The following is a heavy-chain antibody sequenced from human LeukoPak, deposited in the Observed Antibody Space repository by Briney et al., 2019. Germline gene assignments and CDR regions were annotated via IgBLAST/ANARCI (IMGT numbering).Heavy chain of an antibody. CDR2: IYYSGST. J-gene: IGHJ5*02. Sequence: SETLSLTCTVSGGSISSSSYYWGWIRQPPGKGLEWIGSIYYSGSTYYNPSLKSRVTISVDTSKNQFSPKLSSVTAADTAVYYCARHSAGSFDPWGQGTLVTVSS. D-gene: IGHD6-19*01. V-gene: IGHV4-39*01. CDR1: GGSISSSSYY. CDR3: ARHSAGSFDP.